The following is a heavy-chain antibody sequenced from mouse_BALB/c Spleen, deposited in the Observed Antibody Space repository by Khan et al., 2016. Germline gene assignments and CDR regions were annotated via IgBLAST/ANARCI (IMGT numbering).Heavy chain of an antibody. V-gene: IGHV1-15*01. J-gene: IGHJ2*01. CDR1: GYTFTDYE. CDR2: IHPGGGGS. CDR3: AKGLRRGYYFDS. Sequence: QIQLVQSGAELVRPGASGKLSCKALGYTFTDYEMHWVKQTPVHGLEWIGAIHPGGGGSAYNQKFKVRATLTADKSSSTAYMELSSLTSEDSAVYYCAKGLRRGYYFDSWGQGTTLTVSS. D-gene: IGHD2-4*01.